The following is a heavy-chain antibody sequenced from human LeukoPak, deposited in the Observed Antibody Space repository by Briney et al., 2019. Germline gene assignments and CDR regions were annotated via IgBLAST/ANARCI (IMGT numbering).Heavy chain of an antibody. CDR2: VSSGFHA. CDR3: AKDTGGNGAYFYAMDV. CDR1: GFTLGSHD. D-gene: IGHD4-23*01. J-gene: IGHJ6*02. Sequence: GGSLRLSCTASGFTLGSHDMHWVRQIPGQGLEWVAAVSSGFHAFFADSVQGRFTVSREDARNSLYLQMDSLRPEDTALYYCAKDTGGNGAYFYAMDVWGQGTSVTVSS. V-gene: IGHV3-13*01.